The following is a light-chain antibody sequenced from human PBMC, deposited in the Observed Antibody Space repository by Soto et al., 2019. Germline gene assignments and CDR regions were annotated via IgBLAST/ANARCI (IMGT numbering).Light chain of an antibody. Sequence: EIVLTQSPGTLSLSPGDRATLSCRASQTISSTYLAWYQQKPGQAPRLLIYAASTRATGIPDRFSGSGSGTDFTLPISRLAPEDFAVYYCQQYGSSPKTFGQGTKVEI. V-gene: IGKV3-20*01. CDR3: QQYGSSPKT. J-gene: IGKJ1*01. CDR1: QTISSTY. CDR2: AAS.